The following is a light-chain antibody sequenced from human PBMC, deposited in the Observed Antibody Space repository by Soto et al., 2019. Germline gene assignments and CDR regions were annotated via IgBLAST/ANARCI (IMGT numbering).Light chain of an antibody. CDR1: SGDIGAYNY. V-gene: IGLV2-8*01. CDR2: EVN. CDR3: SSYVGSSTLV. Sequence: SVLDQPPYASGAPGQSVTISCTGTSGDIGAYNYVSWYQQHPGKAPKVLIYEVNKRPSGVPDRFSGSKSGNTASLTVSGAQAEDEADYYCSSYVGSSTLVFGGGTKVTVL. J-gene: IGLJ2*01.